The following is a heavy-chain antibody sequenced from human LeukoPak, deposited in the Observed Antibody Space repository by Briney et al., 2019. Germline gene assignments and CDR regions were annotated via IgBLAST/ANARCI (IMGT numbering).Heavy chain of an antibody. CDR2: IKQDGSEK. J-gene: IGHJ2*01. Sequence: GGSLRLSCAASGFTFSSYWMSWVRQAPGKGLEWVANIKQDGSEKYYVDSVKGRFTISRDNAKSSLYLQMNSLRAEDTAVYYCARAPLITMVRGDLPLWYFDLWGRGTLVTVSS. D-gene: IGHD3-10*01. CDR3: ARAPLITMVRGDLPLWYFDL. V-gene: IGHV3-7*01. CDR1: GFTFSSYW.